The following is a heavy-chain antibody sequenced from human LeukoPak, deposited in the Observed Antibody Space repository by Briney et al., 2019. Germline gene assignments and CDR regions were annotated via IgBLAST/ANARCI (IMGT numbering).Heavy chain of an antibody. Sequence: SETLSLTCAVYGGSFSGYYWSWIRQPPGKGLEWIGEINHSGSTNYNPSLKSRVTISVDTSKNQFSLKLSSVTAADTAVYYCARRRPQYYYESSGYYYDWGQGTLVTVSS. V-gene: IGHV4-34*01. D-gene: IGHD3-22*01. J-gene: IGHJ4*02. CDR3: ARRRPQYYYESSGYYYD. CDR2: INHSGST. CDR1: GGSFSGYY.